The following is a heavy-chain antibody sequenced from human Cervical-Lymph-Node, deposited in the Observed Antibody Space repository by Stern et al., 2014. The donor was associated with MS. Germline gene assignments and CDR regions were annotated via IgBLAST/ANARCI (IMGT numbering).Heavy chain of an antibody. D-gene: IGHD4-17*01. CDR3: ASRQDYVDYPCN. V-gene: IGHV3-30*03. CDR1: GFIFSSYG. CDR2: ISSDASEK. Sequence: VQLVESGGGVVQPGGSLRISCAVSGFIFSSYGMHWVRQAPGEELEWVARISSDASEKHYADSVQDRFTISTDTSNNTMYLKITSLRDEDTAVYYCASRQDYVDYPCNWGQGTLVTVSS. J-gene: IGHJ4*02.